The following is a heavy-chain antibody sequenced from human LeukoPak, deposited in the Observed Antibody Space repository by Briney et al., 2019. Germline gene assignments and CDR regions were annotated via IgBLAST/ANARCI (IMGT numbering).Heavy chain of an antibody. CDR2: IYSGGST. CDR3: AKDNMKWGYSYGIFDY. J-gene: IGHJ4*02. D-gene: IGHD5-18*01. CDR1: GFTFSTFA. Sequence: GGSLRLSCAASGFTFSTFAMIWVRQPPGKGLEWVSVIYSGGSTYYADSVKGRFTISRDNSKNTLYLQMNSLRAEDTAVYYCAKDNMKWGYSYGIFDYWGQGTLVTVSS. V-gene: IGHV3-23*03.